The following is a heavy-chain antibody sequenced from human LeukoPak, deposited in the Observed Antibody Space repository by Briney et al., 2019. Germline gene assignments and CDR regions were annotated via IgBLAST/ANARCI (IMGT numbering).Heavy chain of an antibody. V-gene: IGHV3-30*04. CDR2: ISYDGSNK. D-gene: IGHD3-10*01. Sequence: GGSLRLSCAASGFTFNSFAMHWVRQAPGKGLEWVAVISYDGSNKYYADSVKGRFTISRDNSKNTLYLQMNSLRAEDTAVYYCANLPLVRGVILAVVYWGQGTLVTVSS. CDR1: GFTFNSFA. J-gene: IGHJ4*02. CDR3: ANLPLVRGVILAVVY.